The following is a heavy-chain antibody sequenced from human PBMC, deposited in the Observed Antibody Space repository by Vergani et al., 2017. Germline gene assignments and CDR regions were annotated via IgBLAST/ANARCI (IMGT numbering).Heavy chain of an antibody. D-gene: IGHD1-1*01. CDR2: ISSSSSTI. CDR1: GFTFSSYA. Sequence: EVQLLESGGGLVQPGGSLRLSCAASGFTFSSYAMSWVRQAPGKGLEWVSYISSSSSTIYYADSVKGRFTISRDNAKNSLYLQMNSRRAEDTAVYYCARVVELPYYYYYYMDVWGKGTTVTVSS. V-gene: IGHV3-48*01. J-gene: IGHJ6*03. CDR3: ARVVELPYYYYYYMDV.